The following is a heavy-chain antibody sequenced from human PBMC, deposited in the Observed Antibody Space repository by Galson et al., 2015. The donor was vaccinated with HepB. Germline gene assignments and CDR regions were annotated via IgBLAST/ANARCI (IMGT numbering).Heavy chain of an antibody. V-gene: IGHV3-66*01. J-gene: IGHJ4*02. CDR2: LYNLGFP. CDR1: GFTVSSGY. CDR3: SRVPSSGWYRNYFDL. D-gene: IGHD6-19*01. Sequence: SLRLSCAASGFTVSSGYMTWSRQAPGRGLEWSSILYNLGFPYYPDSVNASSTISKDVSRNPGSLQMNSLPAEDTAVFYCSRVPSSGWYRNYFDLWGQGTLVTVSS.